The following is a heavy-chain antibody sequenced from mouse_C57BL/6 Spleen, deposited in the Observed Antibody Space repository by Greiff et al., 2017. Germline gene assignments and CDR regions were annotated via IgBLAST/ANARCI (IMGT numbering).Heavy chain of an antibody. Sequence: VQLQQSGPGLVQPSQSLSITCTVSGFSLTSYGVHWVRQSPGKGLEWLGVIWSGGSTDYNAAFISRLSISKDNSKSQVFFKMNSLQADDTAIDYCARRGSNLYAMDYWGQGTSVTVSS. J-gene: IGHJ4*01. V-gene: IGHV2-2*01. CDR1: GFSLTSYG. D-gene: IGHD2-5*01. CDR3: ARRGSNLYAMDY. CDR2: IWSGGST.